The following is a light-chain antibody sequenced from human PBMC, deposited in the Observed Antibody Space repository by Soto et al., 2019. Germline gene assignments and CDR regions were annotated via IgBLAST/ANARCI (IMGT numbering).Light chain of an antibody. CDR1: NSDVGGYNF. CDR3: SSYTSTSTLHYV. Sequence: QSALTQPRSVSGSPGQSVTISCTGTNSDVGGYNFVSWYQQLPGKAPKLMIYEVTNRPSGVSYRFSGSKSGNTASLTISGLQAEDEADYFCSSYTSTSTLHYVFGTGTKVTVL. J-gene: IGLJ1*01. V-gene: IGLV2-14*01. CDR2: EVT.